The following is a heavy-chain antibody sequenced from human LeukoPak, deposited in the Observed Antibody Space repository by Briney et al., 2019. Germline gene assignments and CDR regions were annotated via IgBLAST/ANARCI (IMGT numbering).Heavy chain of an antibody. CDR2: IYYTGST. CDR3: ARVGLAAGPNYYGMDV. D-gene: IGHD6-13*01. CDR1: GGSISTYY. Sequence: SEILSLTCRVSGGSISTYYWTWIRQPPGKGLEWIGYIYYTGSTIYHPSLKSRATISVDMSKNQFSLKLSSVTAADTAVYYCARVGLAAGPNYYGMDVWGKGTTVTVSS. J-gene: IGHJ6*04. V-gene: IGHV4-59*01.